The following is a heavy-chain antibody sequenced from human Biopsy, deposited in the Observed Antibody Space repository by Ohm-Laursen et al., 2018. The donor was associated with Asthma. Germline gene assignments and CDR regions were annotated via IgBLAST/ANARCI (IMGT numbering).Heavy chain of an antibody. J-gene: IGHJ4*02. CDR1: GGSMSSSSYS. CDR3: AAYCSTPACPFGY. CDR2: ISYTGNT. D-gene: IGHD2-2*01. V-gene: IGHV4-39*02. Sequence: SDTLSLTCTVSGGSMSSSSYSWGWIRQPPGKGLEWIGSISYTGNTDTPSLRSRVTLSVDTSKNNFSLKLTSVTAADTAVFYCAAYCSTPACPFGYWGQGTLVTVSS.